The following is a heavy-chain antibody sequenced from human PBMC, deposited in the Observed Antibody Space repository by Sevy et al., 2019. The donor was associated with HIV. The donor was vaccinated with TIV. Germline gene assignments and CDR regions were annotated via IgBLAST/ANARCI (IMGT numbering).Heavy chain of an antibody. J-gene: IGHJ4*02. D-gene: IGHD5-12*01. V-gene: IGHV3-21*01. CDR1: GFTFSSYS. CDR3: VRVGWDGYDYIH. CDR2: ISSSSSYI. Sequence: GGSLRLSCAASGFTFSSYSMNWVRQAPGKGLEWVSSISSSSSYIYYADSVKGRFTISRDNAKNSLYLQMNSLRAEVTAVYSCVRVGWDGYDYIHWGQGTLVTVSS.